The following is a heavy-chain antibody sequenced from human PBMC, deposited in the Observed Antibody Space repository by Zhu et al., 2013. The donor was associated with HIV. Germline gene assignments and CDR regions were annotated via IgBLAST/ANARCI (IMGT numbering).Heavy chain of an antibody. V-gene: IGHV1-69*02. J-gene: IGHJ4*02. D-gene: IGHD3-22*01. CDR1: GGTFSSYT. CDR3: ARTRYYYDSSGPPGY. Sequence: QVQLVQSGAEVKKPGSSVKVSCKASGGTFSSYTISWVRQAPGQGLEWMGRIIPILGIANYAQKFQGRVTITADKSTSTAYMELSSLRSEDTAVYYCARTRYYYDSSGPPGYWGQGTLVTVSS. CDR2: IIPILGIA.